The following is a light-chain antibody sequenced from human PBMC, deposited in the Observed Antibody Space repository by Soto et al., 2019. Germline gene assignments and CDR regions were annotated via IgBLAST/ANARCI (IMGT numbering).Light chain of an antibody. V-gene: IGLV1-44*01. Sequence: QSVLSQEPSVSGTPGQRVAMACSGGNSNIGKNSVNWYRQVPGTAPQLLIYSDTMRSFGIPDRFSASKSGTSASLAIGGLQSDDEALYFCAAWDDSLNGLVFGGRTQLTVL. CDR3: AAWDDSLNGLV. CDR1: NSNIGKNS. J-gene: IGLJ7*01. CDR2: SDT.